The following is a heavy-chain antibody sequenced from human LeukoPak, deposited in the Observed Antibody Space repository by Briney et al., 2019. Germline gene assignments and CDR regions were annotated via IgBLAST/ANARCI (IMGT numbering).Heavy chain of an antibody. V-gene: IGHV3-30-3*01. CDR1: GFTFSSYA. Sequence: HPGRSLRLSCAASGFTFSSYAMHWVRQAPGKGLEWVAVISYDGSNKYYADSVKGRFTISRDNSKNTLYLQMNSLRAEDTAVYYCAKDAGGSYLIDYWGQGTLVTVSS. CDR2: ISYDGSNK. CDR3: AKDAGGSYLIDY. J-gene: IGHJ4*02. D-gene: IGHD1-26*01.